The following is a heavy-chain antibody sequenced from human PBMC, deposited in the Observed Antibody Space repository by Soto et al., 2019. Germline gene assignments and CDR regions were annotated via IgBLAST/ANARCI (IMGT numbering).Heavy chain of an antibody. J-gene: IGHJ6*02. CDR3: SRGDIVLVPAAGELGYYYGMDV. V-gene: IGHV1-69*12. CDR2: IIPIFGTA. CDR1: GGTFSSYA. Sequence: QVQLVQSGAEVKKPGSSVKVSCKASGGTFSSYAISWVRQAPGQGLEWMGGIIPIFGTANYAQKFQGRVTTTAEESTRPAYRELSSLRSADTAVYYCSRGDIVLVPAAGELGYYYGMDVWGQGTTVTVSS. D-gene: IGHD2-2*01.